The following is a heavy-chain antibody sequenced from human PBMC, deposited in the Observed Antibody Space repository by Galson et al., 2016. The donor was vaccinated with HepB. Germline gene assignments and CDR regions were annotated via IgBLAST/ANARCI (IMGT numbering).Heavy chain of an antibody. D-gene: IGHD6-19*01. CDR2: ISATGSII. V-gene: IGHV3-74*01. Sequence: SLRLSCAASGFTFDSHWRHWVRQAPGKGLVWVSRISATGSIISYADSVKGRFTISRDNSKNALSLQMNSLRAEDTAVYYCAREGTNIAVAATAFDYWGQGTLVTVSS. J-gene: IGHJ4*02. CDR1: GFTFDSHW. CDR3: AREGTNIAVAATAFDY.